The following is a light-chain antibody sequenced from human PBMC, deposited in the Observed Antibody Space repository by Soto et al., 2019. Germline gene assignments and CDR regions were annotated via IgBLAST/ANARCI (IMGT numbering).Light chain of an antibody. J-gene: IGKJ1*01. CDR2: GAS. CDR1: PSVSGSN. Sequence: THSPRQLSLSPAERAKLPCRASPSVSGSNLAWYQQEPGQAPRLVIYGASSRATGIPDRFSASGSGTDFTLTIRRLEPEDFEAYYCQKYGIFGQGTKV. CDR3: QKYGI. V-gene: IGKV3-20*01.